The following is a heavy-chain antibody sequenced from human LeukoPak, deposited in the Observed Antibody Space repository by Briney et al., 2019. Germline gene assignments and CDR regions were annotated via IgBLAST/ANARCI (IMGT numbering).Heavy chain of an antibody. V-gene: IGHV3-23*01. D-gene: IGHD3-3*01. J-gene: IGHJ4*02. Sequence: GGSLRLSCAASGFTFSSYATSWVRQAPGKGLEWVSAISGSGGSTYYADSVKGRFTISRDNSKNTLYLQMNSLRAEDTAVYYCAKDQREYYDFWSGPPAFDYWGQGTLVTVSS. CDR2: ISGSGGST. CDR1: GFTFSSYA. CDR3: AKDQREYYDFWSGPPAFDY.